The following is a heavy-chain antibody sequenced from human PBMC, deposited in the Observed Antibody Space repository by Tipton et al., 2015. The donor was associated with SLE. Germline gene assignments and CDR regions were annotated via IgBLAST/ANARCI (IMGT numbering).Heavy chain of an antibody. V-gene: IGHV3-13*01. Sequence: GSLRLSCAASGFTFSSYDMHWVRQATGKGLEWVSAIGTAGDTYYPGSVKGRFTISRENAKNSLYLQMNSLRAGDTAVYYCARGNRLAPGDYWGQGTLVTVSS. CDR3: ARGNRLAPGDY. D-gene: IGHD1-14*01. CDR1: GFTFSSYD. CDR2: IGTAGDT. J-gene: IGHJ4*02.